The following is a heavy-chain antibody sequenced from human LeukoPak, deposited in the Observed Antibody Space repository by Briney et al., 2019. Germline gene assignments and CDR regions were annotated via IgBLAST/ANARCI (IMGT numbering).Heavy chain of an antibody. V-gene: IGHV3-23*01. CDR1: GFNFKDYG. CDR3: ARGVERYFYVWNY. CDR2: IRNRGGDA. Sequence: GGSLRLSCAASGFNFKDYGMTWVRQAPGKGLEWVSAIRNRGGDAYYADSVKGRFTISTDNSKNTLYLQMNSLRADDTAVYYCARGVERYFYVWNYWGQGTLVTVSS. D-gene: IGHD3/OR15-3a*01. J-gene: IGHJ4*02.